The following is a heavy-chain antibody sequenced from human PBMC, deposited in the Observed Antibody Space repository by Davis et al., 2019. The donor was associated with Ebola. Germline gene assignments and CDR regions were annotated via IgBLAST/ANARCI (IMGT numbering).Heavy chain of an antibody. CDR2: SNPVFGTP. CDR3: ASGIGRGYTYGPPDF. Sequence: SVKVSCKASGYTFSSYGITWVRQAPGQGLEWMGGSNPVFGTPTYAQEFQGRVMITADESTSTAYMELSSLRSEDTAMYYCASGIGRGYTYGPPDFWGQGTLVAVSS. D-gene: IGHD5-18*01. V-gene: IGHV1-69*13. J-gene: IGHJ4*02. CDR1: GYTFSSYG.